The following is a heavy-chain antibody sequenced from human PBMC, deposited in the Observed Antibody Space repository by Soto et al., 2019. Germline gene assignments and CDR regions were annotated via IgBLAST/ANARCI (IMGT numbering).Heavy chain of an antibody. CDR3: AKSDIVVVPAAIGDYYYYGMDV. V-gene: IGHV3-30*18. Sequence: GGSLRLSCAASGFTFSSYGMHWVRQAPGKGLEWVAVISYDGSNKYYADSVKGRFTISRDNSKNTLYLQMNSLRAEDTAVYYCAKSDIVVVPAAIGDYYYYGMDVWGQGTTATVSS. J-gene: IGHJ6*02. CDR1: GFTFSSYG. CDR2: ISYDGSNK. D-gene: IGHD2-2*01.